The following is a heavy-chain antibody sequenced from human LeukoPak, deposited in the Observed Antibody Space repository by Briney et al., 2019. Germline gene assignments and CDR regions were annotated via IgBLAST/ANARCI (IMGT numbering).Heavy chain of an antibody. CDR3: ATSYDSGGYFSRDY. Sequence: GGSLRLSCAASGLTFSSYSMNWVRQAPGKGLEWISYISFSSRTIYYADSVRGRFTISRDNAKNSLYLQMSSLRDEDTAVYYCATSYDSGGYFSRDYWGQGTLVTVSS. J-gene: IGHJ4*02. CDR1: GLTFSSYS. V-gene: IGHV3-48*02. D-gene: IGHD3-22*01. CDR2: ISFSSRTI.